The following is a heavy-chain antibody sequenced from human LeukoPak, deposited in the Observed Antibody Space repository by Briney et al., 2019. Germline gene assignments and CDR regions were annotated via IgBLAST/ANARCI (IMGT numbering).Heavy chain of an antibody. CDR3: ARGSGWYHFDY. CDR2: IYSGGST. D-gene: IGHD6-19*01. J-gene: IGHJ4*02. V-gene: IGHV3-66*01. CDR1: GFTVSNNY. Sequence: GGSLRLSCAASGFTVSNNYMRWVRQAPGKGLEWVSVIYSGGSTYYADSVKGRFTISRDNSKNTLYLQMNSLRAEDTAVYYCARGSGWYHFDYWGQGTLVTVSS.